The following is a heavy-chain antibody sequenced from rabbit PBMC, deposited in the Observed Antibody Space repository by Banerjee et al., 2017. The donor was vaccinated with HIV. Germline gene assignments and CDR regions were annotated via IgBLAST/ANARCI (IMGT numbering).Heavy chain of an antibody. D-gene: IGHD7-1*01. CDR2: IDGIGSGST. V-gene: IGHV1S45*01. CDR3: AREQYAGYAGYGL. J-gene: IGHJ6*01. Sequence: QEQLEESGGGLVTPGGNLTVSCKASGFDFSSYGVSWVRQAPGKGLEWIGCIDGIGSGSTYYATWAKGRFTISKTSSTTVTLQMTSLTAADTATYFCAREQYAGYAGYGLWGQGTLVTVS. CDR1: GFDFSSYG.